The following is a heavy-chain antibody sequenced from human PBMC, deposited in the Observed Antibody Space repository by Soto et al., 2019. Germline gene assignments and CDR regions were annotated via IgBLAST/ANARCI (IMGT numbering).Heavy chain of an antibody. CDR3: ASTVDYNWFDP. CDR1: GGSISSSSYY. D-gene: IGHD5-12*01. J-gene: IGHJ5*02. V-gene: IGHV4-39*01. CDR2: IYYSGST. Sequence: QLQLQESGPGLVKPSETLSLTCTVSGGSISSSSYYWGWIRQPPGKGLEWIGSIYYSGSTYYNPSLKSRVTISVDTSKNQFSLKLSSVTAADTAVYYCASTVDYNWFDPWGQGTLVTVSS.